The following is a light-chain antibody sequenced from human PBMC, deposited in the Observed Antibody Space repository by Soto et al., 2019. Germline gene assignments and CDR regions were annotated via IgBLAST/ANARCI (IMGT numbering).Light chain of an antibody. CDR3: QQRSNWPLT. CDR2: GAS. J-gene: IGKJ4*01. V-gene: IGKV3D-20*02. Sequence: EIVLTQSPGILSLSPGERASLSCGASQSISSSFLAWYQQKPGQAPRLLIYGASSRATGIPDRFSGSGSGTDFTLTISSLEPEDFAVYYCQQRSNWPLTFGGGTKVDIK. CDR1: QSISSSF.